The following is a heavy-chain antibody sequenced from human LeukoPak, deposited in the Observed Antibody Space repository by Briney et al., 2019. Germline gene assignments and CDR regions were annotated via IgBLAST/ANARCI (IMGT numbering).Heavy chain of an antibody. CDR1: GDSITRTTYC. Sequence: ASETLSLTCTVSGDSITRTTYCWTWIRQPPGKGLEWIGNIYYGGSTFYNPSLQSRVTISVDTSKNQFSLNLSSVTAADTAVYHCAREGYCSGGSCHSGIIDFWGQGTLVTVSS. D-gene: IGHD2-15*01. V-gene: IGHV4-39*02. CDR2: IYYGGST. CDR3: AREGYCSGGSCHSGIIDF. J-gene: IGHJ4*02.